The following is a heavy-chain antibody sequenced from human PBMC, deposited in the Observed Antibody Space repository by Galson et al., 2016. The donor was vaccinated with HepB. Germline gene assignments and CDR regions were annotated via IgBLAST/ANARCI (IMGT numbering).Heavy chain of an antibody. V-gene: IGHV3-30*04. D-gene: IGHD4-17*01. J-gene: IGHJ4*02. CDR3: ARVSGDYIWVEDY. CDR2: ISYDGSNK. CDR1: GFTFGDYA. Sequence: FLRLSCAASGFTFGDYAINWVRQAPGKGLQWVALISYDGSNKYYADSVKGRFTISRDNSKNTVCLQMNSLRDEDTAVYYCARVSGDYIWVEDYWGQGTLVTVSS.